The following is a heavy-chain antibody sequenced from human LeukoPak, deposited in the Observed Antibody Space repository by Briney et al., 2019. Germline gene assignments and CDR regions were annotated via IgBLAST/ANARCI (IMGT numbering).Heavy chain of an antibody. D-gene: IGHD3-10*01. J-gene: IGHJ4*02. Sequence: SVKVSCKASGGTFSSYAISWVRQAPGQGLEWMGGIIPIFGTANYAQKFQGRVTITADKSTSTAYMELSSLRSEDTAVYYCARQRGFYHTGGLDYWGQGTLVTVSS. CDR3: ARQRGFYHTGGLDY. V-gene: IGHV1-69*06. CDR1: GGTFSSYA. CDR2: IIPIFGTA.